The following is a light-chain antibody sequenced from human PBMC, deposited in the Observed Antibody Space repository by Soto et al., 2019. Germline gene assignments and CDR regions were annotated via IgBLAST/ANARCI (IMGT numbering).Light chain of an antibody. CDR3: QSYDSSLSAWV. J-gene: IGLJ3*02. V-gene: IGLV1-40*01. Sequence: QSVLTQPPSVSGAPGQRVTISCTGSSSNSGAGYDVHWYQQLPETAPKLLIYGNTNRPSGVPDRFSGSKSGTSASLAITGLQAEDEADYYCQSYDSSLSAWVFGGGTKLTVL. CDR2: GNT. CDR1: SSNSGAGYD.